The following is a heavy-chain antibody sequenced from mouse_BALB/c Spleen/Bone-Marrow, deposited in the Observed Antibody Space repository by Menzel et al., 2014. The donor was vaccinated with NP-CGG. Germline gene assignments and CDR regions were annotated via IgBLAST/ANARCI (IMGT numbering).Heavy chain of an antibody. CDR2: INPSNGGT. CDR3: TREGDSPFAY. Sequence: VQLVESGAELVKPGASVKLSCKASGYTFTSYYMYWVKQRPGQGLEWIGEINPSNGGTNFNEKFKSKATLTVDKSPSTAYMQLSSLTSEDSAVYYCTREGDSPFAYWGQGTLVTVSA. D-gene: IGHD2-13*01. V-gene: IGHV1S81*02. CDR1: GYTFTSYY. J-gene: IGHJ3*01.